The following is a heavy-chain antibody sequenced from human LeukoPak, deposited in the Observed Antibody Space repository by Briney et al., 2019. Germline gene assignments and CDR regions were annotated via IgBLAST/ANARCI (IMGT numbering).Heavy chain of an antibody. CDR1: GITFSSYG. V-gene: IGHV3-53*01. CDR3: ARGSDYGDYEAYEY. J-gene: IGHJ4*02. CDR2: IYSGGST. D-gene: IGHD4-17*01. Sequence: GGTLRLSCAASGITFSSYGMSWVRQAPGKGLEWVSVIYSGGSTYYADSVKGRFTISRDNSKNTLYLQMNSLRAEDTAVYYCARGSDYGDYEAYEYWGQGTLVTVSS.